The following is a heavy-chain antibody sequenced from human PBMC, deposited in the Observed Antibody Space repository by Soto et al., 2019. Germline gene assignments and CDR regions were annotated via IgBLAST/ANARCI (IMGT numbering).Heavy chain of an antibody. D-gene: IGHD3-3*01. CDR2: ITWNSRVL. CDR1: GLNCDDFD. V-gene: IGHV3-9*01. CDR3: AKGRYDFWSPYYFDS. J-gene: IGHJ4*02. Sequence: GGSLRLSCVGTGLNCDDFDMQWVRQAPGKGLEWVSGITWNSRVLAYADSVKGRFTISRDNARNSLYLQMDSLRDEDTALYYCAKGRYDFWSPYYFDSWGQGTRGTVSS.